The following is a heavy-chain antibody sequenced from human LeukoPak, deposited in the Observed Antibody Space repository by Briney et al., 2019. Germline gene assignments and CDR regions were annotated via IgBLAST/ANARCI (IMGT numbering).Heavy chain of an antibody. V-gene: IGHV3-20*04. Sequence: GGSPRLSCAASGFTFDDYDMSWVRQAPGKGLEWVSGINWNGGSTGYADSVKGRFTISRDNAKNSLYLQMNSLRAEDTALYYCARDTVTTWGLSDYWGQGTLVTVSS. CDR1: GFTFDDYD. CDR2: INWNGGST. CDR3: ARDTVTTWGLSDY. J-gene: IGHJ4*02. D-gene: IGHD4-17*01.